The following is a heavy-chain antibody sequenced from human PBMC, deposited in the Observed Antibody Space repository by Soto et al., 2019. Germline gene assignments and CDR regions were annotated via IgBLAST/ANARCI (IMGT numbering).Heavy chain of an antibody. CDR3: ARSINP. Sequence: PSETLSLTCTVSGGSISSGGYYWSWIRQHPGKGLEWIGYIYYRGNTYYDPSLESRVTISVDTSKNQSSLKLSSVTAADTAVYYCARSINPWGQGTLVTVSS. CDR1: GGSISSGGYY. J-gene: IGHJ5*02. V-gene: IGHV4-31*03. CDR2: IYYRGNT. D-gene: IGHD3-10*01.